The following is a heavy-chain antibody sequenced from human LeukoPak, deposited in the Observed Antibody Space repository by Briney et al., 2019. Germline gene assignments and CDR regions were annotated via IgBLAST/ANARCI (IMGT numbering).Heavy chain of an antibody. D-gene: IGHD6-19*01. CDR1: GFTFSSSA. V-gene: IGHV3-23*01. CDR2: ISASGGST. Sequence: PGESLRLSYAASGFTFSSSAMSWVRQAPGKGLEWVSGISASGGSTYYADSVKGRFTVSRDNSKNTLYLQMNSLTAEDTAVYYCAKDGHSSGSNIDYWGQGNLVAVSS. J-gene: IGHJ4*02. CDR3: AKDGHSSGSNIDY.